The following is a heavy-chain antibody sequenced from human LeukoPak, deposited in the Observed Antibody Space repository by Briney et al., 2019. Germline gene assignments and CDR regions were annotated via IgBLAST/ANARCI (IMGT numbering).Heavy chain of an antibody. CDR3: ARGEAAAGTLFDY. CDR1: GYTFTGYY. D-gene: IGHD6-13*01. CDR2: INPNSGGT. J-gene: IGHJ4*02. V-gene: IGHV1-2*06. Sequence: GASVKVSCKASGYTFTGYYMHWVRQAPGQGLEWMGRINPNSGGTNYAQKFQGRVTMTRDTSISTAYMELSRLRSDDTAVYYCARGEAAAGTLFDYWGQGTLVTVSS.